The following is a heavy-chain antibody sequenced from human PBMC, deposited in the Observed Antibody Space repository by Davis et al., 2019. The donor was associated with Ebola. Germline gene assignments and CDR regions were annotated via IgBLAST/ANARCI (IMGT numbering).Heavy chain of an antibody. J-gene: IGHJ6*04. D-gene: IGHD6-13*01. V-gene: IGHV3-66*01. Sequence: PGGSLRLSCAASGFTFSSYWMHWVRQAPGKGLEWVSVIYSGGSTYYADSVKGRFTISRDNAKNMLFLQMNSLRAEDTAVYYCARDPGSSWYFMDVWGKGTTVAVSS. CDR1: GFTFSSYW. CDR3: ARDPGSSWYFMDV. CDR2: IYSGGST.